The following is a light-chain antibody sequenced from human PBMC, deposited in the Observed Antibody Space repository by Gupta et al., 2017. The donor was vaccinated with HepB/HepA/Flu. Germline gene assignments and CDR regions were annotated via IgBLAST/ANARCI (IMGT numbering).Light chain of an antibody. CDR3: CSYAGSYTSPVV. J-gene: IGLJ2*01. V-gene: IGLV2-11*01. CDR2: DVS. CDR1: SSDVGGYNY. Sequence: RAVTISCTGTSSDVGGYNYVSWYQQHPGKAPKLMIYDVSKRPSGVPDRFSGSKSGNTASLTISGLQAEEEADYYCCSYAGSYTSPVVFGGGTKLTVL.